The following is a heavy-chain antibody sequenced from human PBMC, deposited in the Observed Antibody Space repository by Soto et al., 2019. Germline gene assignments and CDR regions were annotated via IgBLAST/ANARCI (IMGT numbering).Heavy chain of an antibody. V-gene: IGHV3-33*01. Sequence: PGGSLRLSCAASGFTFSSYGMHWVRQAPGKGLEWVAVIWYDGSNKYYADSVKGRFTISRDNSKNTLYLQMNSLRAEDTAVYYYAREPENTLRFPSFDPWGQGTLVTVSS. CDR3: AREPENTLRFPSFDP. CDR1: GFTFSSYG. CDR2: IWYDGSNK. J-gene: IGHJ5*02. D-gene: IGHD3-3*01.